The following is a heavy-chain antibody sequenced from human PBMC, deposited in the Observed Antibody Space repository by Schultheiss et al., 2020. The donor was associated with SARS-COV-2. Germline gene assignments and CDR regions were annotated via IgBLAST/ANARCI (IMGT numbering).Heavy chain of an antibody. CDR1: GFTFSSYG. J-gene: IGHJ6*02. Sequence: GGSLRLSCAASGFTFSSYGMHWVRQAPGKGLEWVAVIYNCGSTCYTESVKGRFTISRDNAKNSLYLQMNSLRAEDTAVYYCARRWANYAMDVWGQGTTVTVSS. CDR3: ARRWANYAMDV. V-gene: IGHV3-NL1*01. CDR2: IYNCGST. D-gene: IGHD5-24*01.